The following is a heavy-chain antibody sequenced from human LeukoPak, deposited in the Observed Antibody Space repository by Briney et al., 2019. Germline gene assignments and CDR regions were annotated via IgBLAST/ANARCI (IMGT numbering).Heavy chain of an antibody. Sequence: GGSVRRSCAASGFTFSSYAMSWVRQAPGKGLEWVAAISGSGGSTYYADSVKGRFTISRDNSKNTLYLQMNSLRAEDTAVYYCAKDHMIVVVLGAFDIWGQGTMVTVSS. V-gene: IGHV3-23*01. CDR1: GFTFSSYA. J-gene: IGHJ3*02. CDR2: ISGSGGST. CDR3: AKDHMIVVVLGAFDI. D-gene: IGHD3-22*01.